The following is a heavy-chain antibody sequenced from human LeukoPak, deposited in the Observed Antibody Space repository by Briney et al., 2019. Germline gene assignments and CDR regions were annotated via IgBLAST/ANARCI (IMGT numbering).Heavy chain of an antibody. D-gene: IGHD6-19*01. CDR3: AREGIAVAGTGAGD. CDR2: IIPNSGGT. V-gene: IGHV1-2*06. J-gene: IGHJ4*02. CDR1: GYTFTGYY. Sequence: GASVKVSCKASGYTFTGYYMHWVRQAPGQGLEWMGRIIPNSGGTNYAQKFQGRVTMTRDTSISTAYMELTSLRSDDTAVYYCAREGIAVAGTGAGDWGQGTLVTVSS.